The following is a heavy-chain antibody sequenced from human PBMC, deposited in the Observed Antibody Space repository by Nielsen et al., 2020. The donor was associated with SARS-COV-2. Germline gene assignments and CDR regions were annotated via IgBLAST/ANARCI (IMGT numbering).Heavy chain of an antibody. CDR2: IKQDGSEM. D-gene: IGHD3-9*01. Sequence: GESLKISCAASGFTFSSYWMSWVRQAPGKGLEWVANIKQDGSEMYYVDSVEGRFTISRDNAKNSLYLQMNSLRAEDTAVYYCAKRGYYDILTGYYMVYYFDYWGQGTLVTVSS. CDR3: AKRGYYDILTGYYMVYYFDY. J-gene: IGHJ4*02. V-gene: IGHV3-7*03. CDR1: GFTFSSYW.